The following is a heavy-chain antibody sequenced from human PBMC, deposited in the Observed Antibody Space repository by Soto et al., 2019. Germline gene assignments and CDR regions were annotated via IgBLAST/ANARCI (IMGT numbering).Heavy chain of an antibody. CDR2: INPSGGST. J-gene: IGHJ6*02. D-gene: IGHD6-13*01. CDR1: GYTFTSYY. Sequence: GASVKVSCKASGYTFTSYYIHWVRQAPGQGLEWMGIINPSGGSTSYAQKFQGRVTMTRDTSTSTVYMELSSLRSEDTAVYYCARDWAAAGDYYYGMDVWGQGTTVTVSS. V-gene: IGHV1-46*01. CDR3: ARDWAAAGDYYYGMDV.